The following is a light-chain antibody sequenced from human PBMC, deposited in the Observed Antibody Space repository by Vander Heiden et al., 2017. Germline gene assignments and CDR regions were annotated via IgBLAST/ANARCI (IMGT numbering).Light chain of an antibody. V-gene: IGLV1-44*01. CDR1: SSNIGSNT. J-gene: IGLJ2*01. CDR2: NNK. CDR3: AAWDDSLNGVV. Sequence: QSVLTQPPSASGTHGQRVTISCSGSSSNIGSNTVNWYQQPPGTAPKLLIYNNKQRPSGVPDRFSGSKSGTSASLAISGLQSEDEADYYCAAWDDSLNGVVFGGGTKLTVL.